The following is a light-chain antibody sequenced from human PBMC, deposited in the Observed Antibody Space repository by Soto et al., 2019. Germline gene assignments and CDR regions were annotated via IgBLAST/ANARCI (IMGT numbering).Light chain of an antibody. V-gene: IGLV7-46*01. CDR2: DIN. J-gene: IGLJ2*01. CDR1: TGTVTSGHY. Sequence: QAVVTQEPSLTVSPGGTVTLTCASSTGTVTSGHYPYWFQQKPGQAPRTLIYDINNKQSWTPARFSGSLLGGKAALTLSGAQPEDEADYYCLLSYSGARVFGGGTKLTVL. CDR3: LLSYSGARV.